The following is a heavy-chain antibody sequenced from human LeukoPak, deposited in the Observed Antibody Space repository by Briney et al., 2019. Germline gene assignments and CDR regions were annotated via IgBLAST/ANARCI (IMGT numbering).Heavy chain of an antibody. J-gene: IGHJ4*02. V-gene: IGHV4-59*08. CDR1: GGSISSYY. D-gene: IGHD3-22*01. Sequence: AETLSLTCTASGGSISSYYWSWIRQAPGKGLEWIGYVYYSGSTNYNASLKSRVTISVNTSKNQSSLKLSSVTAADTAVYYCARLPWGSSGYYEYYFDYWGQGTLVAVSS. CDR3: ARLPWGSSGYYEYYFDY. CDR2: VYYSGST.